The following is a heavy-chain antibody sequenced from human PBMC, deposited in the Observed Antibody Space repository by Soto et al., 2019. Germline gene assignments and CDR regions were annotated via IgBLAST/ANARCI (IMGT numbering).Heavy chain of an antibody. V-gene: IGHV3-30-3*01. Sequence: GGSLRLSCAASGFTFSSYAMHWVRQAPGKGLEWVAVISYDGSNKYYADSVKGRFTISRDNSKNTLYLQMNSLRAEDTAVYYCARGIRNYSYGMDVWGQGTTVTVSS. J-gene: IGHJ6*02. CDR1: GFTFSSYA. CDR2: ISYDGSNK. CDR3: ARGIRNYSYGMDV.